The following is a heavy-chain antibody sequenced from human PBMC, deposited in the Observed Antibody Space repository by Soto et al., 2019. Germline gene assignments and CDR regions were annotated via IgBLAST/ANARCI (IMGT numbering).Heavy chain of an antibody. J-gene: IGHJ6*02. CDR3: ARVSGSYYYGIDV. V-gene: IGHV4-34*01. Sequence: PSETLSLTCAVYGGSFSGYYWSWIRQPPGKGLEWIGEINHSGSTNYNPSLKSRVTISVDTSKNQFSLKLSSVTAADTAVYYFARVSGSYYYGIDVRAQRTTVTGSS. CDR2: INHSGST. CDR1: GGSFSGYY. D-gene: IGHD6-25*01.